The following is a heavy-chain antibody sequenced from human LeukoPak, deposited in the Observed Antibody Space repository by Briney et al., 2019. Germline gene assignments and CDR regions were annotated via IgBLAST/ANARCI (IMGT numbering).Heavy chain of an antibody. CDR2: INPNSGGT. D-gene: IGHD2-2*01. J-gene: IGHJ4*02. CDR1: GYTLTELS. V-gene: IGHV1-2*02. Sequence: ASVKVSCKVSGYTLTELSMHWVRQAPGQGLEWMGWINPNSGGTNYAQKFQGRVTMTRDTSISTAYMELSRLGSDDTAVYYCARTKYCSSTSCSIGFDYWGQGTLVTVSS. CDR3: ARTKYCSSTSCSIGFDY.